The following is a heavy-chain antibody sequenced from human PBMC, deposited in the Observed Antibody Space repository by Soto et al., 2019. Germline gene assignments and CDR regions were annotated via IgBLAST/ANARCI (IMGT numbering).Heavy chain of an antibody. CDR2: ISGNGGST. J-gene: IGHJ4*02. V-gene: IGHV3-23*01. CDR3: AKRPASIITFDY. Sequence: HPGGSLRLSCAASGVTFSNYAMSWVRQAPGKGLEWVSTISGNGGSTYYADSVKGRFTISRDNSKNMLFLQINSLRDDDSAVYYCAKRPASIITFDYWGQGTPVTVSS. CDR1: GVTFSNYA. D-gene: IGHD2-2*01.